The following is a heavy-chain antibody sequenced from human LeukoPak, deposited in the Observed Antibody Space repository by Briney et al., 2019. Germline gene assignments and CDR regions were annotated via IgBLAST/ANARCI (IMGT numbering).Heavy chain of an antibody. CDR3: ARGVGSSWSTDWFDP. J-gene: IGHJ5*02. D-gene: IGHD6-13*01. V-gene: IGHV3-13*01. Sequence: GGSLRLSCAASGFTFSSCDMHWVRQATGKGLEWVSAIGTAGDTYYPGSVKGRVTISRENAKNSLYLQMNSLRAGDTAVYYCARGVGSSWSTDWFDPWGQGTLVTVSS. CDR1: GFTFSSCD. CDR2: IGTAGDT.